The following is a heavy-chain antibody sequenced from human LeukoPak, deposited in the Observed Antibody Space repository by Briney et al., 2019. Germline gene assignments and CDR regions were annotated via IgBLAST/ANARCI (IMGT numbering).Heavy chain of an antibody. CDR2: ISSSSSYI. D-gene: IGHD4-11*01. CDR1: GFTFSSYS. CDR3: ARGDSSYGAFDI. Sequence: GGSLRLSCAASGFTFSSYSMNWVRQAPGKGLEWVSSISSSSSYIYYADSVKGRFTISRDKAKKSLYLQVNGVRAEDTAVYYCARGDSSYGAFDIWGQGTMVTVSS. V-gene: IGHV3-21*01. J-gene: IGHJ3*02.